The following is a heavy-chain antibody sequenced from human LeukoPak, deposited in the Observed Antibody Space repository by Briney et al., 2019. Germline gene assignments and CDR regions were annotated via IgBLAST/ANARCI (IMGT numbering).Heavy chain of an antibody. Sequence: GGSLRLSCAASGFTFSSYGMHWVRQAPGKGLEWVAFIRYDGSNKYYADSVKGRFTISRDNSKNTLYLQMNSLRAEDTAVYYCARMGVSRYSSSWSNWFDPWGQGTLVTVSS. CDR3: ARMGVSRYSSSWSNWFDP. CDR1: GFTFSSYG. D-gene: IGHD6-13*01. CDR2: IRYDGSNK. J-gene: IGHJ5*02. V-gene: IGHV3-30*02.